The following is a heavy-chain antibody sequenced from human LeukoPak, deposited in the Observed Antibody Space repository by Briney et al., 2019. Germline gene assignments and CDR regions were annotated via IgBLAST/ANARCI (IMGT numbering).Heavy chain of an antibody. Sequence: GGSLRLSCVVSGFIFSNYGMHWVRQAPGEGLEWVAFVGYDGSEKYSADSVKGRLTISRDNSKNTLYLQMNSLRLEDTAVYYCVSPSGSYGVGFWGQGTLVTVSS. CDR3: VSPSGSYGVGF. CDR2: VGYDGSEK. CDR1: GFIFSNYG. J-gene: IGHJ4*02. D-gene: IGHD3-10*01. V-gene: IGHV3-30*02.